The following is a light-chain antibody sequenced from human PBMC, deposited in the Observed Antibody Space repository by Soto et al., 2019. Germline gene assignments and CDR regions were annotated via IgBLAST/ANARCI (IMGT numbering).Light chain of an antibody. CDR2: GVS. Sequence: IVMAQSPATLSLSPGEIATLSCRASQSVYTYLAWYQQKPGQALRLLIYGVSSRATGIPDRFSGSGSATDFTLTISRLEPEDFAVYYCQQYGSSPPLTFGGGTKVDIK. J-gene: IGKJ4*01. CDR1: QSVYTY. CDR3: QQYGSSPPLT. V-gene: IGKV3-20*01.